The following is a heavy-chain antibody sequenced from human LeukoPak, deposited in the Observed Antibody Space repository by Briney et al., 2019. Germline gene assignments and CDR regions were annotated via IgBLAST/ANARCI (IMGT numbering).Heavy chain of an antibody. CDR1: GRSISSCSYY. D-gene: IGHD1-26*01. Sequence: SQTLSLTCTASGRSISSCSYYWSCIRQPTGKGLEWIGRIYTSGSTNYNPSLQTRVTISVDTSKNHFSLKLSSVPAADTAVYSWASGIDYWGQGTLVTFSS. CDR3: ASGIDY. J-gene: IGHJ4*02. V-gene: IGHV4-61*02. CDR2: IYTSGST.